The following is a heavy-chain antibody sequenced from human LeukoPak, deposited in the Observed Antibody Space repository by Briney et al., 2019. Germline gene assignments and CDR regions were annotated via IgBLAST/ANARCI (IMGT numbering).Heavy chain of an antibody. CDR1: GGSISSGDYY. J-gene: IGHJ4*02. CDR2: IYCSGST. Sequence: PSETLSLTCTVSGGSISSGDYYWSWIRQPPGKGLEWIGYIYCSGSTYYNPSLKSRVTISVDTSKNQFSLKLSSVTAADTAVYYCARYCSSTSCSPGIYYFDYWGQGTLVTVSS. D-gene: IGHD2-2*01. CDR3: ARYCSSTSCSPGIYYFDY. V-gene: IGHV4-30-4*01.